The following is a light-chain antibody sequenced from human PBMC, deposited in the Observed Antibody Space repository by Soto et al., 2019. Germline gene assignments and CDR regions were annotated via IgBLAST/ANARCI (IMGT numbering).Light chain of an antibody. CDR1: NSNIGSHT. J-gene: IGLJ1*01. V-gene: IGLV1-44*01. Sequence: QSVLTQPPSASGTPGQRITISCSGSNSNIGSHTVHWYQHLPGAAPKLLIYDNDQRPSGVPDRFSGSKSGSAASLAISGLQSDDESDYYCCSYAGSSTFVFGTGTKVTVL. CDR3: CSYAGSSTFV. CDR2: DND.